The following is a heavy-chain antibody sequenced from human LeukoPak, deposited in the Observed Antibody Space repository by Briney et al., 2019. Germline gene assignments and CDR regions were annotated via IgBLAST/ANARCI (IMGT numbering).Heavy chain of an antibody. D-gene: IGHD2-2*01. CDR3: ARKYCSTTSCLFDN. CDR2: ISSSGTTI. CDR1: GFTFSSCW. Sequence: GGSLRLSCAASGFTFSSCWMSWVRQAPGKGLQWVSDISSSGTTIYYADSVKGRFTISRDNAKNSLYLQMNSLRAEDTAVYYCARKYCSTTSCLFDNWGQGTLVTVSS. V-gene: IGHV3-48*04. J-gene: IGHJ4*02.